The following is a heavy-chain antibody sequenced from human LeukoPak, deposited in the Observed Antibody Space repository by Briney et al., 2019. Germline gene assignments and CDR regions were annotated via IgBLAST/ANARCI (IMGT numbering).Heavy chain of an antibody. D-gene: IGHD2-8*01. Sequence: GGSLRLSCSASGFTFSAYFMHWVRQAPGKGLEYVSSISSNEYDTYYADSVKGRFTISRDNSKNTLFLQMSSLKAEDTAVYYCVKDLNGTWSFDYWGQGTLVTVSS. CDR2: ISSNEYDT. CDR1: GFTFSAYF. CDR3: VKDLNGTWSFDY. J-gene: IGHJ4*02. V-gene: IGHV3-64D*06.